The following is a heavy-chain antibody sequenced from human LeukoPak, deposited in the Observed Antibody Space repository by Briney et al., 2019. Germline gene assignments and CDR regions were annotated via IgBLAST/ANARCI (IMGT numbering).Heavy chain of an antibody. V-gene: IGHV3-23*01. J-gene: IGHJ5*02. CDR2: ISGSGGST. Sequence: GVLRPSCAASGFTFSSYAMSWVRQAPGKGPEWVSAISGSGGSTYYADSVEGRFTISRDNSKNTLYLQMNSLRAEDTAVYYCATPPKSSSWPINWFDPWGQGTLVTVSS. D-gene: IGHD6-13*01. CDR1: GFTFSSYA. CDR3: ATPPKSSSWPINWFDP.